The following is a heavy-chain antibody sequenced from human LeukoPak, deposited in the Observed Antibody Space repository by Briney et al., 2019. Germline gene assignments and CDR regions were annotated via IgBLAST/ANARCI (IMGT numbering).Heavy chain of an antibody. Sequence: SETLSLTCTVSGGSISSSSNYYWGWIRQPPGKGLEWIGSIYYSGSTYYNPSLKSRVTISVDTSKSQFSLKLSSVTAADTAVYYCATGVGSGYSPLNYDYWGQGTLVTVSS. CDR3: ATGVGSGYSPLNYDY. D-gene: IGHD3-22*01. CDR2: IYYSGST. V-gene: IGHV4-39*07. CDR1: GGSISSSSNYY. J-gene: IGHJ4*02.